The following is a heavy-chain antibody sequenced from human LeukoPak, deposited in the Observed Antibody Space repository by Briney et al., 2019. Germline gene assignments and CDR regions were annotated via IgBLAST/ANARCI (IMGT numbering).Heavy chain of an antibody. J-gene: IGHJ4*02. D-gene: IGHD2-21*02. V-gene: IGHV4-39*07. CDR1: GGSISSNSYY. CDR3: ANFDVTRGSSDF. CDR2: IHYSGST. Sequence: SETLSLTCSVSGGSISSNSYYWGWIRQPPGKGLEWIGSIHYSGSTYHNPSLKSRVIISVDTSKNQFSLKLRSVTAADTAIYYCANFDVTRGSSDFWGQGTLVTVSS.